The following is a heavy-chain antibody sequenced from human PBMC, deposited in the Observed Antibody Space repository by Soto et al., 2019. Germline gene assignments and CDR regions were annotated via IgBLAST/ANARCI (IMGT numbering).Heavy chain of an antibody. D-gene: IGHD3-22*01. CDR3: ARHLTNYYHDSSGYYSVDY. V-gene: IGHV4-39*01. Sequence: PSETLSLTCTVSGGSISTTTFYWGWIRQPPGKGLEWIGSIYYTGSTYYNPSLKSRVTISVDASKNQFSLNLNSVTAADTAVYYCARHLTNYYHDSSGYYSVDYWGQGTLVTVSS. CDR1: GGSISTTTFY. CDR2: IYYTGST. J-gene: IGHJ4*02.